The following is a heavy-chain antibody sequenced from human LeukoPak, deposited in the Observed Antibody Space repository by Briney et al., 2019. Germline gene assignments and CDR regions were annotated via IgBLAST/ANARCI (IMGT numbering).Heavy chain of an antibody. CDR3: ARVGCGGDCYTDAFDI. D-gene: IGHD2-21*02. Sequence: SETLSLTCTVSGGSISSSSYYWAWIRQPPGKGLEWIGYIYYSGTTNYNPSLKSRITISVDTSKNQFSLKVRSVTAADTAVYYCARVGCGGDCYTDAFDIWGQGTMVTVSS. CDR2: IYYSGTT. V-gene: IGHV4-61*05. CDR1: GGSISSSSYY. J-gene: IGHJ3*02.